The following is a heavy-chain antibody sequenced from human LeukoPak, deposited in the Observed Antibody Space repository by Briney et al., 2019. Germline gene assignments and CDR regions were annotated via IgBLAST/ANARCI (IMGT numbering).Heavy chain of an antibody. CDR2: IYWDDDK. Sequence: TLSLTCTVSGGSISSYYWSWIRQPPGQGLEWLALIYWDDDKRYSPSLKSRLTITKDTSKNQVVLTMTNMDPVDTATYYCAHRRATVRYFDYWGQGTLVTVSS. V-gene: IGHV2-5*08. CDR3: AHRRATVRYFDY. D-gene: IGHD1-14*01. J-gene: IGHJ4*02. CDR1: GGSISSYYW.